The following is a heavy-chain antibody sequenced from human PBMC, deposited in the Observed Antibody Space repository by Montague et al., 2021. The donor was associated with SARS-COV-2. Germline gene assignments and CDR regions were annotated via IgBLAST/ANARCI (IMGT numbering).Heavy chain of an antibody. D-gene: IGHD3-3*01. CDR1: GASISSRSYY. CDR3: ATIPSSITIYGVVQGYYFDD. CDR2: KYYSGST. J-gene: IGHJ4*02. Sequence: SETLSLTCTVSGASISSRSYYWSWIRQPPGKGLEWIGYKYYSGSTYYTPTLKSRVTISVDTSKNQLSLKLSSVAAADTAVYYCATIPSSITIYGVVQGYYFDDWGQGTLVTVSS. V-gene: IGHV4-39*01.